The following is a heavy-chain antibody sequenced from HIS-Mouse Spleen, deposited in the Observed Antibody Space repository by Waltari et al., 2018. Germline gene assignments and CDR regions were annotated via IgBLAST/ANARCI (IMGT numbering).Heavy chain of an antibody. Sequence: QVQLQQWGAGLLKPSETLSLTCAVYRRSFSGYYWSWIRPPPGKGLEWIGEINHSGSTNYNPSLKSRVTISVDTYKNQFSLKLSSVTAADTAVYYCARVNSSFDYWGQGTLVTVSS. V-gene: IGHV4-34*01. CDR2: INHSGST. CDR1: RRSFSGYY. J-gene: IGHJ4*02. D-gene: IGHD6-13*01. CDR3: ARVNSSFDY.